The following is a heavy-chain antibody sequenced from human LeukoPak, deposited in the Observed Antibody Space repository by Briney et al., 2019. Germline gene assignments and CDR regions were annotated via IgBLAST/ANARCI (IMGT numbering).Heavy chain of an antibody. D-gene: IGHD4-11*01. J-gene: IGHJ5*02. V-gene: IGHV4-38-2*01. CDR1: GYTISSGYD. CDR2: IYHSGST. CDR3: ARLEMTTESNWFDP. Sequence: PSETLSLTCAVSGYTISSGYDWGWIRQPPGKGLEWIGSIYHSGSTYYNPSLKSRVTISVDTSKNQFSLKLSSVTAADTAVYYCARLEMTTESNWFDPWGQGTLVIVSS.